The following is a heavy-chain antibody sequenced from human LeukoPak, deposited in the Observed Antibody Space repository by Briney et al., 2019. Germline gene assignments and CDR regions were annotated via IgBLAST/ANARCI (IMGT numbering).Heavy chain of an antibody. V-gene: IGHV4-34*01. CDR3: ASRSLRIAAARCSDN. Sequence: SETLSLTCAVYGDSSSAFFWSWIRQSPGTGLEWIGEIDHRGSATYNPSLQSRLTISVATSKNQFSLRLNSVTAADTGVYYCASRSLRIAAARCSDNWGQGTPVTVS. CDR2: IDHRGSA. D-gene: IGHD2-15*01. J-gene: IGHJ4*02. CDR1: GDSSSAFF.